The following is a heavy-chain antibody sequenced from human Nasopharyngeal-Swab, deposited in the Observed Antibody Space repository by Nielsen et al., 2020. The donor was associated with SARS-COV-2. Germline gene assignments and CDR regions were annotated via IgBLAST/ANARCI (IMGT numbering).Heavy chain of an antibody. J-gene: IGHJ3*02. CDR2: ISGSGGST. CDR3: AKGRYTLTPDAFDI. D-gene: IGHD1-14*01. V-gene: IGHV3-23*01. CDR1: GFTFSSYS. Sequence: GESLKISCAASGFTFSSYSMSWVRQAPGKGLEWVSAISGSGGSTYYADSVKGRFTIFRDNSKNTLYLQMNSLRAEDTAVYYCAKGRYTLTPDAFDIWGQGTMVTVSS.